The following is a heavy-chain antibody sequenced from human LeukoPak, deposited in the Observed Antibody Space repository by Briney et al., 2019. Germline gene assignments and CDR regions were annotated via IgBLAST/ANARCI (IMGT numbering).Heavy chain of an antibody. V-gene: IGHV3-30*02. CDR2: IRFDGSNK. CDR3: AKDYEDIVVVPAAMHYYYYYMDV. J-gene: IGHJ6*03. Sequence: GGSLRLSCAASGFTFSNYVMHWVRQAPGKGLEWVAFIRFDGSNKNYADSVKGRVTISRDNSKNTLYLQMNSLRAEDTAVYYCAKDYEDIVVVPAAMHYYYYYMDVWGKGTTVTISS. D-gene: IGHD2-2*01. CDR1: GFTFSNYV.